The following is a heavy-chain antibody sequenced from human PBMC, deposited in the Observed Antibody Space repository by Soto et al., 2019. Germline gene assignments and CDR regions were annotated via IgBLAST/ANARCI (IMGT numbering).Heavy chain of an antibody. J-gene: IGHJ4*02. V-gene: IGHV4-34*01. Sequence: SETLSLTCAVYGGSFSGYYWSWIRQPPGKGLEWIGEINHSGSTNYNPSLKSRVTISVDTSKNQFSLKLSSVTAADTAVYYCARGPHRDGYSGPSGTRRFDYWGQGTLVTVS. CDR1: GGSFSGYY. D-gene: IGHD5-18*01. CDR2: INHSGST. CDR3: ARGPHRDGYSGPSGTRRFDY.